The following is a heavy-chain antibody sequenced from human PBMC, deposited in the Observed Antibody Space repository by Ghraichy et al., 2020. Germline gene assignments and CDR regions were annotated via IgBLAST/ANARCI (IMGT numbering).Heavy chain of an antibody. J-gene: IGHJ4*02. CDR2: ISSSSSYI. D-gene: IGHD3-9*01. CDR3: ARDLELYYDILTGSGYFDY. Sequence: ETLSLTCAASGFTFSSYSMNWVRQAPGKGLGWVSSISSSSSYIYYADSVKGRFTISRDNAKNSLYLQMNSLRAEDTAVYYCARDLELYYDILTGSGYFDYWGQGTLVTVSS. CDR1: GFTFSSYS. V-gene: IGHV3-21*01.